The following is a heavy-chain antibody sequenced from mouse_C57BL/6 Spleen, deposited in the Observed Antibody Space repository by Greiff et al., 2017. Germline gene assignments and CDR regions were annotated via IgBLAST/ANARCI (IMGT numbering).Heavy chain of an antibody. CDR3: ARSDTTVVATGFDY. J-gene: IGHJ2*01. CDR1: GYAFSSYW. D-gene: IGHD1-1*01. CDR2: IYPGDGDT. Sequence: VKLQESGAELVKPGASVKISCKASGYAFSSYWMNWVKQRPGKGLEWIGQIYPGDGDTNYNGKFKGKATLTADKSSSTAYMQLSSLTSEDSAVYFCARSDTTVVATGFDYWGQGTTLTVSS. V-gene: IGHV1-80*01.